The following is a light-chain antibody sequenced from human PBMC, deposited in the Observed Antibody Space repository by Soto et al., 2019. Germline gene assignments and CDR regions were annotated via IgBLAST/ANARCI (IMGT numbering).Light chain of an antibody. CDR2: GAS. J-gene: IGKJ5*01. CDR1: QGISSY. V-gene: IGKV1-9*01. Sequence: IQLTQSPSSLSASVGDRVTITCRASQGISSYLAWYQQKPGKAPKLLIYGASTLEGGVPFRFSGSGSGTDFTLTISSLQPEDFATYYCQQLNIYPITFGQGTRLEIK. CDR3: QQLNIYPIT.